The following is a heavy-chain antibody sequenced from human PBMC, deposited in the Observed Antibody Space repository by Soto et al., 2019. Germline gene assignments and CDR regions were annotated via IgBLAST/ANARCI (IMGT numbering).Heavy chain of an antibody. CDR1: GSTFTGYY. V-gene: IGHV1-2*02. CDR2: INPNSGGT. Sequence: ASVTVSCTASGSTFTGYYMHWVRQAPGQGLEWMGWINPNSGGTNYAQKFQGRVTMTRDTSISTAYMELSRLRSDDTAVYYCATCIVVVPAARYYFDYWGQGTLVTVSS. D-gene: IGHD2-2*01. J-gene: IGHJ4*02. CDR3: ATCIVVVPAARYYFDY.